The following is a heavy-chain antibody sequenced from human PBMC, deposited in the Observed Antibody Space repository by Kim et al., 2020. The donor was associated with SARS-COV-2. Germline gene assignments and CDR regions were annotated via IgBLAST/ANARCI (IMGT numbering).Heavy chain of an antibody. CDR1: GGSISSSNW. CDR3: ARSPGYSSGWDIYYYYGMDV. V-gene: IGHV4-4*02. J-gene: IGHJ6*01. CDR2: IYHSGST. Sequence: SETLSLTCAVSGGSISSSNWWSWVRQPPGKGLEWIGEIYHSGSTNYNPSLKSRVTISVDKSKNQFSLKLSSVTAADTAVYYCARSPGYSSGWDIYYYYGMDVCGQGTTGTVSS. D-gene: IGHD6-19*01.